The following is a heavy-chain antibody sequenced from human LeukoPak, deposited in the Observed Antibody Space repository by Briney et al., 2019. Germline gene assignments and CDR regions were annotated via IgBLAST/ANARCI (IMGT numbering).Heavy chain of an antibody. J-gene: IGHJ6*02. CDR3: ARDGYCSSTSCHGPLYYGMDV. V-gene: IGHV1-18*01. D-gene: IGHD2-2*01. CDR2: ISAYNGNT. Sequence: ASVKVSCKASGYTFTSYGISWVRQAPGQGLEWMGWISAYNGNTNYAQKLQGRVTMTTDTSTSTAYMELRSLRSDDTAVYYCARDGYCSSTSCHGPLYYGMDVWGQGTTVTVSS. CDR1: GYTFTSYG.